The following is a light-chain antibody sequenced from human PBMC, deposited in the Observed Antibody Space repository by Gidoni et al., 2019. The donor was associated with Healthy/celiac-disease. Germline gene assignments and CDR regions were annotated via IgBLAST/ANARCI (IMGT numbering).Light chain of an antibody. CDR3: QQSYSTPRS. Sequence: DIPMTQSPSSLSASVGDRVTITCRASQSMSSYLNWYQQKPGKAPKLLIYAASSLQSGVPSRFSGSGSGTDFTLTISSLQPEDFATYYCQQSYSTPRSFXQXTKLEIK. CDR2: AAS. V-gene: IGKV1-39*01. J-gene: IGKJ2*04. CDR1: QSMSSY.